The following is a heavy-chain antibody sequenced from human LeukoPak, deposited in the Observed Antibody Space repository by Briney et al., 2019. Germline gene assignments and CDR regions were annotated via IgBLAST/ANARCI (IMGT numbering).Heavy chain of an antibody. V-gene: IGHV3-23*01. D-gene: IGHD5-18*01. J-gene: IGHJ3*02. CDR1: GFTFSSYG. CDR3: AKDPPTVMANAFHI. CDR2: ISGSGGTT. Sequence: GESLRLSCAASGFTFSSYGMSWVRQAPGKGLEWVSSISGSGGTTYYADSVKGRFTISRDNFKNTLYLQMNSLRADDTAVYSCAKDPPTVMANAFHIWGQGTMVTVS.